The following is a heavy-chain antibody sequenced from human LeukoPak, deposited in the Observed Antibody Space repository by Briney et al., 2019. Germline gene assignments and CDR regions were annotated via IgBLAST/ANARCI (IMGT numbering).Heavy chain of an antibody. J-gene: IGHJ4*02. CDR2: ISYDGSNK. CDR1: GFTFSSYG. Sequence: GGSLRLPCAASGFTFSSYGMHWVRQAPGKGLEWVAVISYDGSNKYYADSVKGRFTISRDNSKNTLYLQMNSLRAEDTAVYYCATEPSYYGSGNDYWGQGTLVTVSS. V-gene: IGHV3-30*03. D-gene: IGHD3-10*01. CDR3: ATEPSYYGSGNDY.